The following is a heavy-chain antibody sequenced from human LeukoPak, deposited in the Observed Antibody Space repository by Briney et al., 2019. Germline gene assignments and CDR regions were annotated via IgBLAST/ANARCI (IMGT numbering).Heavy chain of an antibody. J-gene: IGHJ4*02. CDR2: LSAGVT. CDR1: GFTFSTFA. V-gene: IGHV3-23*01. D-gene: IGHD6-19*01. Sequence: GGSLRLSCAASGFTFSTFAMGWVRQAPGMGLEWVSSLSAGVTHYADSVKGRFSIFANDSKNTLYLQMNSLRAEDTAVYYCAKDQQWLVWYFDYWGQGTLVTVSS. CDR3: AKDQQWLVWYFDY.